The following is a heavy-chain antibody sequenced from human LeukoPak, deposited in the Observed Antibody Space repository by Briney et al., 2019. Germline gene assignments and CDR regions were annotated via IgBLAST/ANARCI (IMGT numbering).Heavy chain of an antibody. V-gene: IGHV3-7*01. CDR3: ARDHGSGSYWEGFDP. D-gene: IGHD3-10*01. J-gene: IGHJ5*02. CDR1: GFTFSSYW. Sequence: TGGSLRLSCAASGFTFSSYWMSWVRQAPGKGLEWVANIKKDGSEKYYVDSVKGRFTISRDNAKNSLCRQMNSLRVEDTAVYDWARDHGSGSYWEGFDPWGKGTLVTVSS. CDR2: IKKDGSEK.